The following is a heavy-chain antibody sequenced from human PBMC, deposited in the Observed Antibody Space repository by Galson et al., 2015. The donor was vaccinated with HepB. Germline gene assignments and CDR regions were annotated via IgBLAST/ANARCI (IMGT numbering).Heavy chain of an antibody. CDR2: INPNSGGT. CDR1: GYTFTGYY. V-gene: IGHV1-2*06. Sequence: SVKVSCKASGYTFTGYYMHWVRQAPGQGLEWMGRINPNSGGTNYAQKFQGRVTMTRDTSISTAYMELSRLRSDDTAMYYCARDANWNDVHYYYYYMDVWGKGTTVTVSS. J-gene: IGHJ6*03. D-gene: IGHD1-20*01. CDR3: ARDANWNDVHYYYYYMDV.